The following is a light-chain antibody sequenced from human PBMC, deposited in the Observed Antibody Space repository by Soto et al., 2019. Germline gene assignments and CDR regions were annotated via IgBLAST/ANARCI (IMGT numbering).Light chain of an antibody. CDR1: QSVGSS. Sequence: EIVLTQSPATLSSSPGERATLSCRASQSVGSSLAWYQQKPGQAPRLLIYDASNRATGIPARFSGSGSGTDFTLTISSLELEDFAVYYCQQRSNWPALTFGGGTKVEIK. J-gene: IGKJ4*01. CDR3: QQRSNWPALT. V-gene: IGKV3-11*01. CDR2: DAS.